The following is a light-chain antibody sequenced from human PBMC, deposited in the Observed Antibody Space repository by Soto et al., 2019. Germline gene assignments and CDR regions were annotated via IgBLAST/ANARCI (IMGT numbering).Light chain of an antibody. CDR3: LQHNSYPQT. CDR1: QGIRDA. V-gene: IGKV1-17*01. CDR2: AAS. J-gene: IGKJ1*01. Sequence: DIQMTQSPSSLSASVGDRVTITCRASQGIRDALGWYQQKPGKAPKRLIYAASSLQSGVPSRFSVSGSGTEFTRTISSLQPEDFATYYCLQHNSYPQTFGQGTKVEIK.